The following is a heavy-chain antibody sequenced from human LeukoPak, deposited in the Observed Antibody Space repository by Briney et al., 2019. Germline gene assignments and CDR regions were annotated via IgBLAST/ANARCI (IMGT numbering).Heavy chain of an antibody. Sequence: PSGTLSLTCIVSGGAISSSVYDWAWIRQPPGKGREGSGNINDSVSTYYDPSLKSRVTISVDTSKNQFSLKLSSLTAADTAVYYCARRRGGSSWTDYWGQGTLVIVSS. J-gene: IGHJ4*02. D-gene: IGHD6-13*01. V-gene: IGHV4-39*01. CDR2: INDSVST. CDR1: GGAISSSVYD. CDR3: ARRRGGSSWTDY.